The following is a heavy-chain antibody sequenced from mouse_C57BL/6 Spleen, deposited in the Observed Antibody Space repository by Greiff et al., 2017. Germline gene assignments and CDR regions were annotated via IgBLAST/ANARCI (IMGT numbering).Heavy chain of an antibody. CDR1: GFTFSSYG. J-gene: IGHJ4*01. Sequence: EVQGVESGGDLVKPGGSLKLSCAASGFTFSSYGMSWVRQTPDKRLEWVATISSGGSYTYYPDSVKGRFTISRDIAKNTLYLKMSSLKSEDTAMYDCARRGLRPEDYAMDYWGQGTSVTVSS. CDR3: ARRGLRPEDYAMDY. D-gene: IGHD2-4*01. CDR2: ISSGGSYT. V-gene: IGHV5-6*01.